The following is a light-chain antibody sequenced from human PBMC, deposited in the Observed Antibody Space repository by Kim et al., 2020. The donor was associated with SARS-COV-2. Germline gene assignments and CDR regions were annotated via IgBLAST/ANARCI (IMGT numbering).Light chain of an antibody. V-gene: IGLV3-21*01. J-gene: IGLJ1*01. CDR2: YDS. CDR3: TSYAGSNNYYV. CDR1: NIGRKT. Sequence: SYELTQSPSVSVAPGKTARMTCGGDNIGRKTVQWYRQKPGQAPVLVIYYDSDRHSGIPERISGSNSVNTATLTITRVEAGDEADYYCTSYAGSNNYYVFGAGTKVTVL.